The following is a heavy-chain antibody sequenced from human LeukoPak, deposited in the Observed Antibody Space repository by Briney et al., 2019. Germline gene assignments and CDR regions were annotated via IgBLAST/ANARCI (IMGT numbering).Heavy chain of an antibody. V-gene: IGHV3-21*04. CDR1: GFTFSSYS. CDR2: ISSSSSYI. D-gene: IGHD5-12*01. Sequence: GGSLRLSCEASGFTFSSYSMNWVRQAPGKGLEWVSSISSSSSYIYYADSVKGRFTISRDNAKNSLHLQMNSLRAEDTALYYCARGYSGYGGYYYYYMDVWGKGTTVTVSS. CDR3: ARGYSGYGGYYYYYMDV. J-gene: IGHJ6*03.